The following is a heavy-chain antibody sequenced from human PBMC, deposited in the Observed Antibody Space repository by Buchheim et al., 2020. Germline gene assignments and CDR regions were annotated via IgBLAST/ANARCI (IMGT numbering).Heavy chain of an antibody. CDR2: FRSGGGYI. Sequence: QLLESGGGLVQPGGSLRLSCAASGFTFNNFAMTWVRQAPGKGLEWVSTFRSGGGYIPYTESVKGRFSVSRDNSKNMFYLQMNSLRAEDTAVYYCAKGGLGPDSYYGLDVWGQGTT. D-gene: IGHD1-14*01. CDR1: GFTFNNFA. V-gene: IGHV3-23*01. CDR3: AKGGLGPDSYYGLDV. J-gene: IGHJ6*02.